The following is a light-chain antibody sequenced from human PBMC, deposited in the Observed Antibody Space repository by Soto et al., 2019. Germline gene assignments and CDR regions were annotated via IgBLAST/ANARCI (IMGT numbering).Light chain of an antibody. J-gene: IGKJ4*01. CDR3: QQTKSFPLT. CDR1: QNIDSY. CDR2: TAS. Sequence: DLQMTQSPSSLSASVGDRVTITCRASQNIDSYLNWYQQKPGQSPRLLIYTASILQTGVPSGFSGSGSGTDFTLTISNLQAEDSATYYCQQTKSFPLTFGGGTKVEIK. V-gene: IGKV1-39*01.